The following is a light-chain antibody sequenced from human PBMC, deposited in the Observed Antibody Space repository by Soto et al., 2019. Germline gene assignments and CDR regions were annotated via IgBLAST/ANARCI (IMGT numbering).Light chain of an antibody. J-gene: IGKJ5*01. Sequence: QRDEYPTTLSTSVGDSVTNTCRASQNIRSRLAWFQQKPGKAPKLLIYGASTLQSGVPSRFSGSGSGTDYTLTISSLQPENFATYYCQQSYRTPTFGQGTRLEIK. CDR1: QNIRSR. CDR3: QQSYRTPT. CDR2: GAS. V-gene: IGKV1-39*01.